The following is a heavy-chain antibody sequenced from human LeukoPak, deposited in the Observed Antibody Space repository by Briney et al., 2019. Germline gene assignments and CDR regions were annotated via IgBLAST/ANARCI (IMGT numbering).Heavy chain of an antibody. CDR3: TRDRSRAEDD. D-gene: IGHD1-14*01. CDR2: INEGGGDK. CDR1: GFTFCGHW. Sequence: PGGSLRLSCAASGFTFCGHWMSWVCQGPEKGLGRVANINEGGGDKYYVDSVKGRFSISRDNANNLLYLQRNSLRGEDTAVYYCTRDRSRAEDDWGQGTLVTVSS. J-gene: IGHJ4*02. V-gene: IGHV3-7*01.